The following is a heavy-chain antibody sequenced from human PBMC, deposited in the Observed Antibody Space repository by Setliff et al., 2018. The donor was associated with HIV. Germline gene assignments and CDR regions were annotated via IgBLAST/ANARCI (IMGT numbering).Heavy chain of an antibody. J-gene: IGHJ4*02. Sequence: SETLSLTCAVYGGSFSGYYWSWIRQPPGKGLEWIGEINHSGSTNYNMSLWSRVTISLDASRNKFSLELISVTAADTAVYYCAGGPGTTSIDYWAQGTLVTVPQ. CDR1: GGSFSGYY. D-gene: IGHD1-26*01. CDR3: AGGPGTTSIDY. V-gene: IGHV4-34*01. CDR2: INHSGST.